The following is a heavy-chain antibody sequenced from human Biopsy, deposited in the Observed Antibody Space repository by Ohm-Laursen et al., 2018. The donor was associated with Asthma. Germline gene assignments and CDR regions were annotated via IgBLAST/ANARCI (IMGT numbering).Heavy chain of an antibody. D-gene: IGHD3-22*01. Sequence: SLRLSCSATGFKFDEYTMHWVRQAPGKGLEWVSGISWNSATIGYADSVEGRFTISRDNAKNSVFLHMDSLRPEDTAFYYCAKVRSDWVITESFDYWGQGSLVTVSS. J-gene: IGHJ4*02. V-gene: IGHV3-9*01. CDR1: GFKFDEYT. CDR3: AKVRSDWVITESFDY. CDR2: ISWNSATI.